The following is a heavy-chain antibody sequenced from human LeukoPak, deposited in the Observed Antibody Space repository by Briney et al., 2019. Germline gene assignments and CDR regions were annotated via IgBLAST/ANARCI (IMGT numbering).Heavy chain of an antibody. CDR1: GFTFSSYA. J-gene: IGHJ6*02. Sequence: PGGSLRLSCAASGFTFSSYAMHWVRQAPGKGLEWLALMSNDGDNKDYADSVKGRFTISRDNSKNTLYLQMNSLTTEDTALYYCAKDPSSGWYRWSMDVWGQGTTVTVSS. CDR2: MSNDGDNK. CDR3: AKDPSSGWYRWSMDV. V-gene: IGHV3-30*04. D-gene: IGHD6-19*01.